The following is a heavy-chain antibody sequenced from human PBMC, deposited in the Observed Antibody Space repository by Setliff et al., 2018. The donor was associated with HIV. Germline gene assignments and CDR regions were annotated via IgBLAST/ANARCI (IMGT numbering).Heavy chain of an antibody. CDR1: GAPLNGFF. Sequence: SETLSLTCAVYGAPLNGFFWSWVRQRPERGLEWIGEVNHSGTTNYNPSLKSRVTISVDPSKNQFSLRVKSVTAGDTGLYFCARRRGPMVRGVDPAPSFFFDYWGQGTPVT. CDR2: VNHSGTT. V-gene: IGHV4-34*01. J-gene: IGHJ4*02. D-gene: IGHD3-10*01. CDR3: ARRRGPMVRGVDPAPSFFFDY.